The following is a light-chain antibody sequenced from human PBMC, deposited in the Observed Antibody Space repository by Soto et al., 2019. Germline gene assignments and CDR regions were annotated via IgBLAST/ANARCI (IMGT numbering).Light chain of an antibody. V-gene: IGLV2-14*01. Sequence: QSALTQPASVSGSPGQSITISCTGTSSDVGAYNYVSWYQQHPGKAPELMIFEVSDRPSGVSNRFTGSKSGNTASLTISGLQAEDEADYCCSSYTSSNTLVFGGGTKLTVL. J-gene: IGLJ2*01. CDR2: EVS. CDR1: SSDVGAYNY. CDR3: SSYTSSNTLV.